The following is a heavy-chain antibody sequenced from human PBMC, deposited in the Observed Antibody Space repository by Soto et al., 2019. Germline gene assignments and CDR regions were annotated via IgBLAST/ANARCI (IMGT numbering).Heavy chain of an antibody. D-gene: IGHD2-2*02. V-gene: IGHV3-7*01. CDR2: IKQDGSEK. CDR1: GFTFSSYW. CDR3: ARDYGCSSTSCYTTPHDRGNYYYGMDV. J-gene: IGHJ6*02. Sequence: GGSLRLSCAASGFTFSSYWMSWVRQAPGKGLEWVANIKQDGSEKYYVDSVKGRFTISRDNAKNSLYLQMNSLRAEDTAVYYCARDYGCSSTSCYTTPHDRGNYYYGMDVWGQGTTVTVS.